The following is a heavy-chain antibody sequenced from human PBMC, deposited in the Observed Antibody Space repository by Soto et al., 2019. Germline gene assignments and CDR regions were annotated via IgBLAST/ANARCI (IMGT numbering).Heavy chain of an antibody. CDR2: ISYDGSNK. V-gene: IGHV3-30-3*01. D-gene: IGHD3-16*01. CDR1: GFTFSSYA. CDR3: ARVYDYVWGTKGAFDI. J-gene: IGHJ3*02. Sequence: QSGGSLRLSCAASGFTFSSYAMHWVRQAPGKGLEWVAVISYDGSNKYYADSVKGRFTISRDNSKNTLYLQMNSLRAEDTAVYYCARVYDYVWGTKGAFDIWGQGTMVTVSS.